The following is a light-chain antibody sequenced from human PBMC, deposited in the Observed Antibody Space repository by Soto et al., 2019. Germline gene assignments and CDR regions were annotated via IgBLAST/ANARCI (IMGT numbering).Light chain of an antibody. CDR3: QQSYSTPRT. V-gene: IGKV1-39*01. Sequence: DIQMTQSPSSLSASVGDRVTITCRASQSISSYFNWYQQKPGKAPKLLIYAASSLQSGVPSRFSGCGSGTDFTLTISSLQPEDFATYYCQQSYSTPRTFGQGTKVEIK. CDR1: QSISSY. J-gene: IGKJ1*01. CDR2: AAS.